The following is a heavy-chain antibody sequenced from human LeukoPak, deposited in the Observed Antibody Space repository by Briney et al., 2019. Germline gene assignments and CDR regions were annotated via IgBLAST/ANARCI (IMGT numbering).Heavy chain of an antibody. V-gene: IGHV3-48*03. CDR3: VSAYGGLLDY. J-gene: IGHJ4*02. CDR1: GFTFSSYE. D-gene: IGHD3-16*01. Sequence: GGSLRLSCAASGFTFSSYEMNWVRQAPGKGLEWISYVSANGDTIYYADSVSGRFTIPRDNAKNSLYLQMNSLRAEDTAVYYCVSAYGGLLDYWGQGTLVTVSS. CDR2: VSANGDTI.